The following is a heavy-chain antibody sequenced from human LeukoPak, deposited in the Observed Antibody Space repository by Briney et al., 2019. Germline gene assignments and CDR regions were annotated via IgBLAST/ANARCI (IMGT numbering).Heavy chain of an antibody. J-gene: IGHJ5*02. V-gene: IGHV3-11*01. D-gene: IGHD3-22*01. CDR3: ARGGSNGYNWFDP. CDR1: GFTFSDYY. Sequence: GGSLRLSCAASGFTFSDYYMSWIRQAPGKGLEWASYISDTGNTIYYADSVKGRFTISRDNTKSSLSLQMNSLRAEDTAFYYCARGGSNGYNWFDPWGQGTLVTVSS. CDR2: ISDTGNTI.